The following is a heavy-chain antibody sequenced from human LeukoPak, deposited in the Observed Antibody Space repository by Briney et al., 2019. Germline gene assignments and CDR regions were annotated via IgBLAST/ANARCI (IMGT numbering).Heavy chain of an antibody. J-gene: IGHJ5*02. CDR3: ARETRGHYYDSSGPDH. D-gene: IGHD3-22*01. CDR2: ITSSDSST. CDR1: GFTFRSYE. V-gene: IGHV3-48*03. Sequence: GGSLRLSCAASGFTFRSYEMNWVRQAPGKGLEWVSYITSSDSSTHYADSVKGRFTISRDNAKNSLYLQMNSLRVEDMGVYYCARETRGHYYDSSGPDHWGQGTLVTVSS.